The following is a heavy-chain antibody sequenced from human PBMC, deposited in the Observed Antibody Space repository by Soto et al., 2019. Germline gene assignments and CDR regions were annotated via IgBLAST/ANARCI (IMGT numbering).Heavy chain of an antibody. D-gene: IGHD6-13*01. CDR3: ARDSRRWYDTYNWFDP. J-gene: IGHJ5*02. CDR2: IYYSGST. CDR1: GGSISSYY. Sequence: PSETLSLTCTVSGGSISSYYWSWIRQPPGKGLEWIGYIYYSGSTNYNPSLKSRVTISVDTSKNQFSLKLSSVTAADTAVYYCARDSRRWYDTYNWFDPWGQGTLVTVSS. V-gene: IGHV4-59*01.